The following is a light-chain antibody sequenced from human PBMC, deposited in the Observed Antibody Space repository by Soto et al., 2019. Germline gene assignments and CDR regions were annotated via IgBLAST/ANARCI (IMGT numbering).Light chain of an antibody. V-gene: IGKV1-5*03. CDR1: QAINSW. Sequence: DIQMTQSPSTLSASVGDTVTITCRASQAINSWLAWYQQKPGRAPKLLIFKASSLERGVPSRFRGSGSGTEFTLTISSLQPDDFATYYCQQYNSFSADSFGQGTNLEIK. CDR3: QQYNSFSADS. J-gene: IGKJ2*01. CDR2: KAS.